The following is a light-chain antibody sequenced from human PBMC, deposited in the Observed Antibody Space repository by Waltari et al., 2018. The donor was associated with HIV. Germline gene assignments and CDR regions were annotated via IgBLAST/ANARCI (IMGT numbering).Light chain of an antibody. CDR1: SSDVGSYNL. CDR3: CSYAGSSTLI. Sequence: QSALTQPASVSGSPGQSITISCTGTSSDVGSYNLVSWYQQHPGKVPKLNEVSKRPSGVSYRFSGSKSGDTASLTISGLQAEDEADYYCCSYAGSSTLIFGGGTKLTVL. CDR2: EVS. J-gene: IGLJ2*01. V-gene: IGLV2-23*02.